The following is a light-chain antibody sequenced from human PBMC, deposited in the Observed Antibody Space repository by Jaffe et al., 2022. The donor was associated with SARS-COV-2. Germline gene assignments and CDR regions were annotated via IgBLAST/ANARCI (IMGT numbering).Light chain of an antibody. CDR2: DAS. Sequence: EIVLTQSPATLSLSPGERATLSCRASQSVSSYLGWYQQKPGQAPRLLIYDASNRATDIPARFSGSGSGTDFTLTISSLEPEDFAVYYCQQRSNWPLFTFGQGTRLEIK. CDR3: QQRSNWPLFT. CDR1: QSVSSY. J-gene: IGKJ5*01. V-gene: IGKV3-11*01.